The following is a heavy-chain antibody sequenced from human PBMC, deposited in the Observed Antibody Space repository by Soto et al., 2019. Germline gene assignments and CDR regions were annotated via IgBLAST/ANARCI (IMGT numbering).Heavy chain of an antibody. V-gene: IGHV4-31*03. Sequence: SETLSLTCTVSGGSISSGDYYWTWIRQHPGKGLEWIGYNYYSGSTYYNPSLKSRVTISVDTSKNQFSLKLSSVTAADTAVYYCARDDDTTMITWGQGTLVTVSS. D-gene: IGHD5-18*01. CDR1: GGSISSGDYY. CDR3: ARDDDTTMIT. J-gene: IGHJ5*02. CDR2: NYYSGST.